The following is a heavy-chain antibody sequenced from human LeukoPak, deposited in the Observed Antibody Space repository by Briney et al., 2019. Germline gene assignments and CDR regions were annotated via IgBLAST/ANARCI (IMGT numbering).Heavy chain of an antibody. CDR2: IRSKAYGGTT. Sequence: PGRSLRLSCTASGFTFGDYAMSWVRQAPGKGLEWVGFIRSKAYGGTTEYAASVKGRFTISRDDSKSIAYLQMNSLKTEGTAVYYCTRDGRSSWYRGPEYFQHWGQGTLVTVSS. D-gene: IGHD6-13*01. V-gene: IGHV3-49*04. CDR3: TRDGRSSWYRGPEYFQH. J-gene: IGHJ1*01. CDR1: GFTFGDYA.